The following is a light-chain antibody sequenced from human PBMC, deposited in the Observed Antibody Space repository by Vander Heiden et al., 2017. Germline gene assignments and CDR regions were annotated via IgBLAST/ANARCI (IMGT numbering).Light chain of an antibody. J-gene: IGKJ4*01. V-gene: IGKV1-39*01. CDR2: AAS. CDR1: QSISSY. Sequence: IQLTHSPWSPAASVGDRVTITCRASQSISSYLTWYQQKPGKVPQVLIYAASSLQSGVPSRFSGSGSGTDFTLTISSLQPEDFATYYCQKSYSTPLTFGGGTKVEIK. CDR3: QKSYSTPLT.